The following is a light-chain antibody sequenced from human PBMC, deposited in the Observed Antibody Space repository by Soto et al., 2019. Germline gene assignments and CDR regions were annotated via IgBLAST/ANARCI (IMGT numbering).Light chain of an antibody. CDR1: QSVSSN. J-gene: IGKJ1*01. V-gene: IGKV3-15*01. CDR3: QQYNDWPRT. CDR2: GAF. Sequence: DIVMTQSPATLSVSPGERATLSCRARQSVSSNLAWYQQRPGQAPRLLIYGAFTRATGIPARFSGSGSGTEFTLTISSLQSEDFAVYYCQQYNDWPRTLGQGTKVDIK.